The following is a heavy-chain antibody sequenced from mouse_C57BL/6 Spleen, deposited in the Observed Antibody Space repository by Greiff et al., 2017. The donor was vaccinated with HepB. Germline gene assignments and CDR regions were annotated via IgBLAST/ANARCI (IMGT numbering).Heavy chain of an antibody. CDR1: GYTFTSYW. V-gene: IGHV1-50*01. J-gene: IGHJ2*01. D-gene: IGHD1-1*01. CDR3: ARRTTVGDY. CDR2: IDPSASST. Sequence: QVQLQQPGAELVKPGASVKLSCKASGYTFTSYWMQWVKQRPGQGLEWIGEIDPSASSTNYNQKLKGKATLTVDTSASTAYMQLSSLTSEDSAVYYCARRTTVGDYWGQGTTLTVSS.